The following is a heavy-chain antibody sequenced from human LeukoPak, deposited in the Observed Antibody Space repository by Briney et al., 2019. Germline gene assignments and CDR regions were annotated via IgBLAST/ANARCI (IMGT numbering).Heavy chain of an antibody. CDR2: VYYSGST. CDR1: GGSFEHYF. CDR3: ASHRRSHGSEY. D-gene: IGHD3-10*01. J-gene: IGHJ4*02. Sequence: SETLSLTCTVSGGSFEHYFWSWIRQPPGKGPEWIGYVYYSGSTDYSPSLKSRLTISADTSKNQFSLKLSSVTAADTAVYYCASHRRSHGSEYWGQGILVTVSS. V-gene: IGHV4-59*01.